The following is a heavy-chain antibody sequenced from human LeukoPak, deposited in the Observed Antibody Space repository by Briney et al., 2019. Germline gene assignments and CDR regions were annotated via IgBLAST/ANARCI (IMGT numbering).Heavy chain of an antibody. V-gene: IGHV3-9*01. D-gene: IGHD2-15*01. CDR1: GFTFDDYA. CDR2: ISWNSGSI. Sequence: PGRSLRLSCAASGFTFDDYAMYWVRQAPGKGLEWVSGISWNSGSIGYADSVKGRFTISRDNAKNSLYLQMNSLRAEDTALYYCAKGSRSGGSCYLDYWGQGTLVTVSS. CDR3: AKGSRSGGSCYLDY. J-gene: IGHJ4*02.